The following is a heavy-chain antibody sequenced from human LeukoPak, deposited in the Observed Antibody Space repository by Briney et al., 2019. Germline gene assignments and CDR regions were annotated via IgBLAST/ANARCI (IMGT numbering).Heavy chain of an antibody. J-gene: IGHJ4*02. V-gene: IGHV3-21*01. Sequence: GGSLRLSCSASGFTFIDYDMNWVRQAPGKGLGWVSSISYLSSHVYYGDSVKGRFSISRDNAKNSLYLQMNSLGAEDTAIYYCGRAFPPLRTSSAGDLWGQESWSPSPQ. CDR1: GFTFIDYD. CDR3: GRAFPPLRTSSAGDL. D-gene: IGHD3-16*01. CDR2: ISYLSSHV.